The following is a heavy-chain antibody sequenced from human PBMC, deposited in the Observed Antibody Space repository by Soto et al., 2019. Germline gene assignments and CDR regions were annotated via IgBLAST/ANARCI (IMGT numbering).Heavy chain of an antibody. CDR1: GFSLSSSGVG. Sequence: QITLKESGPTLVEPTQTLTLTCSFSGFSLSSSGVGVGWLRQAPGKALECLGIIYWDNDRRYNPSLKKRLTLTKDTSTNHAIRTMTYMEPVDTAAYYCSHRAPYSSYWDVGWLDTWGQGTLVTVS. CDR2: IYWDNDR. D-gene: IGHD2-21*01. J-gene: IGHJ5*02. CDR3: SHRAPYSSYWDVGWLDT. V-gene: IGHV2-5*02.